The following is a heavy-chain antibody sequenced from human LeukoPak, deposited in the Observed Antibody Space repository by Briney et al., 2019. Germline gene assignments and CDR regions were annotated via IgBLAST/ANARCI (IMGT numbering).Heavy chain of an antibody. Sequence: PGGSLRLSCAASGFTFSSYWMSWVRQAPGKGLEWVANIKQDGSEKYYVDSVKGRFTISRDNAKNSLYLQMNSLRAEDTAVYYCARDPGTYGDYARNWFDPWGQGTLVTVSS. CDR1: GFTFSSYW. CDR2: IKQDGSEK. J-gene: IGHJ5*02. D-gene: IGHD4-17*01. V-gene: IGHV3-7*01. CDR3: ARDPGTYGDYARNWFDP.